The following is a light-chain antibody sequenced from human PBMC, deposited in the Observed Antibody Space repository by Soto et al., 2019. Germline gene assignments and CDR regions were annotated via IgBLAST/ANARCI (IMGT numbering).Light chain of an antibody. J-gene: IGKJ1*01. CDR1: QSISTW. CDR3: LQYSSYLRT. CDR2: DAS. V-gene: IGKV1-5*01. Sequence: DIQMTHSPSTLSASVGDRVTITCRASQSISTWLAWYQQKPGKAPKLLIFDASGLQSGVPSRFSGSGSGTEFTLTINSLQPDDFATYYCLQYSSYLRTFGQGNKVDIX.